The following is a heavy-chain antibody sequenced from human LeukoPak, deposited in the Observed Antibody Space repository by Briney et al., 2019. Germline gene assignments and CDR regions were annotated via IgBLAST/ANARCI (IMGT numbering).Heavy chain of an antibody. CDR2: IIPILGIA. Sequence: ASVKVSCKASGGTFSSYAISWVRQAPGQGLEWMGRIIPILGIANYAQKFQGRVTITADKSTSTAYMELSSLRSEDTAVYYCARVRLVGHSNYYYGMDVWGQGTTVTVSS. CDR1: GGTFSSYA. CDR3: ARVRLVGHSNYYYGMDV. V-gene: IGHV1-69*04. D-gene: IGHD1-26*01. J-gene: IGHJ6*02.